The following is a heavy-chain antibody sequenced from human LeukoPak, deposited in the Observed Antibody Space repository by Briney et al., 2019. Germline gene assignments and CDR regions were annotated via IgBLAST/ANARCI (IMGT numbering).Heavy chain of an antibody. V-gene: IGHV4-34*01. D-gene: IGHD5/OR15-5a*01. Sequence: SETLSLTCAVYGGSFSGYYWSWIRQPPGKGLEWIGEINHSGSTNYNPSLKSRVTISVDTSKNQFSLKLSSVTAADTAVYYCARCLVGLFDYWGQGTPVTVSS. CDR2: INHSGST. CDR3: ARCLVGLFDY. J-gene: IGHJ4*02. CDR1: GGSFSGYY.